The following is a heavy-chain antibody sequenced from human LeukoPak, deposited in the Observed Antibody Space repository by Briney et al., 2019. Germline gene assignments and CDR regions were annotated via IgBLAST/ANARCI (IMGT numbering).Heavy chain of an antibody. J-gene: IGHJ5*01. CDR1: GYTFTNYD. Sequence: ASVKVSCKASGYTFTNYDINWVRQAAGQGLEWMGWMNPNSGKRGYAQKFQGRVTITTNTSISTAYIELSSLRSEDTALYYCVRDRYCTSKGCPYGRGFYSWGQGTLVTVSS. V-gene: IGHV1-8*03. CDR3: VRDRYCTSKGCPYGRGFYS. D-gene: IGHD2-2*01. CDR2: MNPNSGKR.